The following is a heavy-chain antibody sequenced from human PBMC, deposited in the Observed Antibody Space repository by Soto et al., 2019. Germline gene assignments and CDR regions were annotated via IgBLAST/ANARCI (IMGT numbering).Heavy chain of an antibody. J-gene: IGHJ5*02. V-gene: IGHV3-74*01. CDR2: INSDGTKT. CDR1: GFSFNTYW. D-gene: IGHD5-12*01. CDR3: ATVATNSYDWFDP. Sequence: DLEESGGTLVQPGGSLRLSCAASGFSFNTYWMHWVRQAPGKGLVWVSRINSDGTKTTYADSVKGRFTISRDNAKNTVYLQMNSLRADDTAVYYCATVATNSYDWFDPWGQGTLVTVSS.